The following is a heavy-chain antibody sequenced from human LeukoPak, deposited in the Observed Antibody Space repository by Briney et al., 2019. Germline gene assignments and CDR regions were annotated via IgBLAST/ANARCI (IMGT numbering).Heavy chain of an antibody. Sequence: SGPTLVKPTQTLTLTCTFSGFSLSTSGVGVGWIRQPPGKALEWLALIYWDDDKRYSPPLKSRLTITKDTSKNQVVLTMTNMDPVDTATYYCARSRVVATPYGQFDYWGQGTLVTVSS. CDR3: ARSRVVATPYGQFDY. J-gene: IGHJ4*02. CDR2: IYWDDDK. CDR1: GFSLSTSGVG. D-gene: IGHD5-12*01. V-gene: IGHV2-5*02.